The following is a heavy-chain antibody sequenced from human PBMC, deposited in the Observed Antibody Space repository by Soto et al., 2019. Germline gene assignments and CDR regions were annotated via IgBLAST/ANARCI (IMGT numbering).Heavy chain of an antibody. D-gene: IGHD3-10*01. CDR3: ARALGSRITMVRGVIRIYYYGMDV. CDR1: GFTSSSYE. CDR2: ISYDGSNK. Sequence: PGGSLRLSCAASGFTSSSYEMNWVRQAPGKGLEWVAVISYDGSNKYYADSVKGRFTISRDNSKNTLYLQMNSLRAEDTAVYYCARALGSRITMVRGVIRIYYYGMDVWGQGTTVTVSS. V-gene: IGHV3-30-3*01. J-gene: IGHJ6*02.